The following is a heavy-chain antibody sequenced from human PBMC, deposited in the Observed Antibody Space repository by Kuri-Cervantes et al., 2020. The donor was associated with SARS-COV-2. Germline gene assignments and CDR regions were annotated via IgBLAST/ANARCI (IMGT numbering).Heavy chain of an antibody. J-gene: IGHJ4*02. D-gene: IGHD5-18*01. CDR2: ITSSGSIT. V-gene: IGHV3-23*05. Sequence: GGSLRLSCAAAGFTFSDYAVSWVRQAPGKGLEWVSGITSSGSITYYADAVKGRFTISRDNSKNTLYLQMNSLRAEDTAVYYCAKGGYSYGYAGHFDYWGQGTLVTVSS. CDR1: GFTFSDYA. CDR3: AKGGYSYGYAGHFDY.